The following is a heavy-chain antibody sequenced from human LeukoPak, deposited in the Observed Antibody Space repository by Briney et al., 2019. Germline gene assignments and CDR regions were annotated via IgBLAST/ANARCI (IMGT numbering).Heavy chain of an antibody. D-gene: IGHD5-24*01. V-gene: IGHV3-48*01. CDR1: GFTFSDYS. J-gene: IGHJ4*02. CDR3: ARDYKYAFDN. Sequence: GGSLRLSCAASGFTFSDYSMNWVRQAPGKGLEWISYIGTDSGNTNYADSVKGRFTISGDKAKNSLYLQMNSLRVEDTAVYYCARDYKYAFDNWGQGTLVTVSS. CDR2: IGTDSGNT.